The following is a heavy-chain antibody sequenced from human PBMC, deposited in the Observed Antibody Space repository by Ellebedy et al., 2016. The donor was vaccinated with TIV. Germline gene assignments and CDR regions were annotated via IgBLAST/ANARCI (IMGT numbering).Heavy chain of an antibody. J-gene: IGHJ4*02. CDR1: GFTVSDYF. V-gene: IGHV3-11*01. D-gene: IGHD3-22*01. CDR3: ARTYYYDSSGYYLAY. CDR2: ISSSGTNI. Sequence: PGGSLRLSCAGSGFTVSDYFMSWVRQAPGKGLEWISYISSSGTNIYYADSVKGRFTVARDHAKNSLYLQMNSLRAEDTAVYYCARTYYYDSSGYYLAYWGQGTLVTVSS.